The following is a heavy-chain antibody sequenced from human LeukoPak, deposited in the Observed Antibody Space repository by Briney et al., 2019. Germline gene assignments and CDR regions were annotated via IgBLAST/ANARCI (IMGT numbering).Heavy chain of an antibody. CDR2: ISYDGSNK. Sequence: PGGSLRLSCAASGFTFSSYAMHWVRQAPGRGLEWVAVISYDGSNKYYADSVKGRFTISRDNSRNTLCLQMNSLRAEDTAVYYCARVLRGNIDYWGQGTLVTVSS. D-gene: IGHD2/OR15-2a*01. V-gene: IGHV3-30-3*01. CDR1: GFTFSSYA. J-gene: IGHJ4*02. CDR3: ARVLRGNIDY.